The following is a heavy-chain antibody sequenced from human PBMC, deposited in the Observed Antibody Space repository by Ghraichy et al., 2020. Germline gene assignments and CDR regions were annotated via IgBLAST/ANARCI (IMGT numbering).Heavy chain of an antibody. D-gene: IGHD2-15*01. J-gene: IGHJ6*02. Sequence: SETLSLTCSVSGDSIISSSYYWDWIRQPPGKGLEWIGSIYYSGTTYYSPPLKTRVTVSIDTSKNQFSLRLKSVTATDTAVYYCARRAWGYQYFYGLDVWGQGTTVIGSS. CDR2: IYYSGTT. V-gene: IGHV4-39*01. CDR1: GDSIISSSYY. CDR3: ARRAWGYQYFYGLDV.